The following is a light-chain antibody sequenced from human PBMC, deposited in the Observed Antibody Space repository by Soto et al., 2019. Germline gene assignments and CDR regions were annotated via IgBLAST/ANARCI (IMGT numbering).Light chain of an antibody. V-gene: IGKV3-20*01. CDR2: GAS. CDR1: QSVSSSY. J-gene: IGKJ3*01. Sequence: EIVLTQSPGTLSLSPGERATLSCRASQSVSSSYLSWYQQKPGQAPRLLIYGASSRATGIPDRFSGSGSGTDFTLTISSLEPEDFAMYYCQQYGSSPVTFGPGTKVEIK. CDR3: QQYGSSPVT.